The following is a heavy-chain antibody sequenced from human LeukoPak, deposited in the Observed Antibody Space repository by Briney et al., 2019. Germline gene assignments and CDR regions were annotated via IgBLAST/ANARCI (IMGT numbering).Heavy chain of an antibody. V-gene: IGHV4-59*08. CDR1: GGSISGYY. Sequence: SSETLSLTCTVSGGSISGYYWSWIRQPPGRGLEWIGFVYYSGSTKYNPSLKSRVTISVDTSKNQFSLKLTSVTAADTAVYYRARYGSGSYSDDHFQHWGQGTLVTVSS. CDR2: VYYSGST. D-gene: IGHD3-10*01. J-gene: IGHJ1*01. CDR3: ARYGSGSYSDDHFQH.